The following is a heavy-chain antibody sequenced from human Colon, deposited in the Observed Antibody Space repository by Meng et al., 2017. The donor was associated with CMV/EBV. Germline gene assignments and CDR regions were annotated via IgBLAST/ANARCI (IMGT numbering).Heavy chain of an antibody. Sequence: GESLKISCAASGFNFNSYGMHWVRQAPGKGLEWVAFIRFDAKDHYYSDFVKGRFTISRDNAMSTLYLQMDDLRPDDTAVYYCARDKYTAMIKDGMDVWGQGTTVTVSS. J-gene: IGHJ6*02. CDR1: GFNFNSYG. V-gene: IGHV3-30*02. CDR2: IRFDAKDH. CDR3: ARDKYTAMIKDGMDV. D-gene: IGHD5-18*01.